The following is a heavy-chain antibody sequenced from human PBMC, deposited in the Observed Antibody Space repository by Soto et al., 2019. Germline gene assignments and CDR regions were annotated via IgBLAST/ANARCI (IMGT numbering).Heavy chain of an antibody. CDR3: ARVITIFGVVKYYYYHYGMVV. CDR1: GGTFSRYA. CDR2: IIPIFGTA. V-gene: IGHV1-69*13. D-gene: IGHD3-3*01. Sequence: SVKVSCKASGGTFSRYAISWGRQAPGQGLEWMGGIIPIFGTANYAQKFQGRVTITADESTSTAYMELSSLRSEDTAVYYCARVITIFGVVKYYYYHYGMVVWGQGTTVTLSS. J-gene: IGHJ6*02.